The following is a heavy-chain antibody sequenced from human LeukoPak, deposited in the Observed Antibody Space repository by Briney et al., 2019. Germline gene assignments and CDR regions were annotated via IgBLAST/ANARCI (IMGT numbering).Heavy chain of an antibody. CDR2: INPSGGST. Sequence: ASVKVSCKASGYTFTSYAMNWVRQAPGQGLEWMGIINPSGGSTSYAQKFQGRVTMTRDMSTSTVYMELSSLRSEDTAVYYCAREGSGSSFDYWGQGTLVTVSS. V-gene: IGHV1-46*01. D-gene: IGHD3-10*01. CDR1: GYTFTSYA. CDR3: AREGSGSSFDY. J-gene: IGHJ4*02.